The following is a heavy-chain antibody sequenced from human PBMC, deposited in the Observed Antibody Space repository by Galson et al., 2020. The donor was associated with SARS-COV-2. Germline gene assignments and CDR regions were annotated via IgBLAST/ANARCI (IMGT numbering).Heavy chain of an antibody. V-gene: IGHV3-30*04. Sequence: GGSLRLSCAASGFTFTTSAMHWVRQAPGKGLEWVSVISYYGINKQYADSVNARFTISRANSKNTLYLHMNSLRDQDTAVYYCARDGDYDIGSGYYGNFDYWGQGTLVAFSS. D-gene: IGHD3-3*01. CDR3: ARDGDYDIGSGYYGNFDY. J-gene: IGHJ4*02. CDR2: ISYYGINK. CDR1: GFTFTTSA.